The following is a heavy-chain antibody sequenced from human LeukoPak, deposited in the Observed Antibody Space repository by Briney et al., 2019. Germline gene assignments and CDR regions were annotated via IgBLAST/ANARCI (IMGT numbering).Heavy chain of an antibody. CDR3: ARDYYVSSGYQK. J-gene: IGHJ4*02. CDR1: GYTFTSYA. V-gene: IGHV1-3*01. Sequence: ASVKVSCKASGYTFTSYAMHWVRQAPGQRLEWMGWINAGNGNTKYSQKFQGRVTITRDTSASTAYMELSSLRSEDTAVYHCARDYYVSSGYQKWGQGTLVTVSS. D-gene: IGHD3-22*01. CDR2: INAGNGNT.